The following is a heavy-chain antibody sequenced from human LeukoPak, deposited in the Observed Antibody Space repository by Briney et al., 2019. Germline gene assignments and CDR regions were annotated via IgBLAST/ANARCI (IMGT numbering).Heavy chain of an antibody. CDR3: ARDGSTSGIYWYFDL. V-gene: IGHV3-33*01. CDR1: GFSFSTYA. CDR2: MHYDGSNI. D-gene: IGHD2-2*01. Sequence: GGSLRLSCAASGFSFSTYAMHWVRQAPGRGLEWVAVMHYDGSNIYHADSVKGRFTISRDNSKNTLYLQMNSLGAEDTAMYYCARDGSTSGIYWYFDLWGRGTQVTVSS. J-gene: IGHJ2*01.